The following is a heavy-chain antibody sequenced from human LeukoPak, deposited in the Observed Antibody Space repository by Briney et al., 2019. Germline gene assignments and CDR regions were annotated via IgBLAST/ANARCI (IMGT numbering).Heavy chain of an antibody. V-gene: IGHV1-2*04. CDR3: ARGCSGGSCYYAFDI. D-gene: IGHD2-15*01. J-gene: IGHJ3*02. CDR2: INPNSGGT. Sequence: ASVKVSCKASGHTFTGYYMHWVRQAPGQGLEWMGWINPNSGGTNYAQKFQGWVTMTRDTSISTAYMELSRLRSDDTAVYYCARGCSGGSCYYAFDIWGQGTMVTVSS. CDR1: GHTFTGYY.